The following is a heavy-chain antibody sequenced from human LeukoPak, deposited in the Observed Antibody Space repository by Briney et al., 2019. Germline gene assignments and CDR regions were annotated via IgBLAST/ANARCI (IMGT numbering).Heavy chain of an antibody. CDR2: VDHSGRNT. D-gene: IGHD3-22*01. CDR3: ARADDSRVFDY. J-gene: IGHJ4*02. Sequence: GGSLRLSCAASGYDFTTYAMAWVRQAPGKGLEWVATVDHSGRNTHYVDAVTGRFTISRDDSRSTLFLQMNSLRVDDTAVYYCARADDSRVFDYWGQGTLVTVSS. V-gene: IGHV3-23*01. CDR1: GYDFTTYA.